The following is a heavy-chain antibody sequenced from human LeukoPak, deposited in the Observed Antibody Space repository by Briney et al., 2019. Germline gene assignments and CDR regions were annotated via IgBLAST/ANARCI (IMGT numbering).Heavy chain of an antibody. D-gene: IGHD6-19*01. CDR3: ARAPLAVAGIGGFVDY. V-gene: IGHV4-30-2*05. CDR1: GGSISSGGYS. J-gene: IGHJ4*02. Sequence: SQTLSLTCAVSGGSISSGGYSWSWIRQPPGKGLEWIGYIYHSGSTYYNPSLKSRVTISVDTSKNQFSLKLSSVTAADTAVYYCARAPLAVAGIGGFVDYWGQGTPVTVSS. CDR2: IYHSGST.